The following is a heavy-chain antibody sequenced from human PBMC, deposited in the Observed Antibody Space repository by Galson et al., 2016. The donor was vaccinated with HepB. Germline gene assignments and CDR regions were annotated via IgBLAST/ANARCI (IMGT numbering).Heavy chain of an antibody. CDR3: ARGDYGAYSPFGMDV. Sequence: SLRLSCAASGFTFSSYGMHWVRQAPGKGLKWVAVIWYDGSNKQFADSVKGRFTISRDNSKITVYLQMNSLRAEDTAVYYCARGDYGAYSPFGMDVWGQGTTVTVSS. CDR1: GFTFSSYG. CDR2: IWYDGSNK. D-gene: IGHD4-17*01. V-gene: IGHV3-33*01. J-gene: IGHJ6*02.